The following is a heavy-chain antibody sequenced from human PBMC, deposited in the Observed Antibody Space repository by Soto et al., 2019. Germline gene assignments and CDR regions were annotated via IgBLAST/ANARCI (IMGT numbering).Heavy chain of an antibody. V-gene: IGHV3-30-3*01. Sequence: GGSLRLSCAASGFTFSSYAMHWVRQAPGKGLEWVAVISYDGSNKYYADSVKGRFTISRDNSKNTLYLQMNSLRAEDTAVYYCARDSSISHGMDVWGQGTTVTVSS. CDR1: GFTFSSYA. CDR3: ARDSSISHGMDV. J-gene: IGHJ6*02. CDR2: ISYDGSNK.